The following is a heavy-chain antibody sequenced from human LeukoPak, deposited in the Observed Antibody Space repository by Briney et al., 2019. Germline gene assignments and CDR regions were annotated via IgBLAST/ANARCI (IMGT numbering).Heavy chain of an antibody. V-gene: IGHV1-69*13. CDR1: GGTFSSYA. CDR2: IIPIFGTA. Sequence: SVKVSCKASGGTFSSYAISRVRQAPGQGLEWMGGIIPIFGTANYAQKFQGRVTITADESTSTAYMELSSLRSEDTAVYYCARERIAPYYYYYGMDVWGQGTTVTVSS. CDR3: ARERIAPYYYYYGMDV. J-gene: IGHJ6*02. D-gene: IGHD6-13*01.